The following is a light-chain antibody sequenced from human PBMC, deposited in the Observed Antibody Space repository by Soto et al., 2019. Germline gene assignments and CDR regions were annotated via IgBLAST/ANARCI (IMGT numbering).Light chain of an antibody. J-gene: IGLJ1*01. CDR3: ISYTGSSTSYV. V-gene: IGLV2-14*01. CDR1: SSDVGSYDH. Sequence: QSALTQPASVSGSPGQSITISCSGTSSDVGSYDHDAWYQQFPGKTPKLMIYEVSNRPSGVSSRFSGSKSGNTASLTISGLQAEDEADYYCISYTGSSTSYVFGSGTKVTVL. CDR2: EVS.